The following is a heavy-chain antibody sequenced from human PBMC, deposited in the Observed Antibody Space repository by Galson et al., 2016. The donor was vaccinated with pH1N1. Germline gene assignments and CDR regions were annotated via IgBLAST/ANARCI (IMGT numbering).Heavy chain of an antibody. CDR1: GFTFSSFG. CDR3: ARDPFVVLGRSSYSDF. D-gene: IGHD2-21*01. Sequence: SLRLSCAASGFTFSSFGMHWVRQAPGKGLEWMAVISYDGSVEYYGDSVKGRFSISRDNSKNTLYLQMNSLRPEDTAVYYCARDPFVVLGRSSYSDFWGRGTLVTVSS. J-gene: IGHJ4*02. V-gene: IGHV3-30*03. CDR2: ISYDGSVE.